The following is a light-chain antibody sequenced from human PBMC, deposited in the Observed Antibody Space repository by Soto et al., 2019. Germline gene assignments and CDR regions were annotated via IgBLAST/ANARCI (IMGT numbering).Light chain of an antibody. V-gene: IGKV1-5*01. J-gene: IGKJ1*01. Sequence: DIQMTQSPSSLSSSVGDRVTITCRSSQSVGTYLSWYQQKQGKAPKLLIHVASSLQSGVPSRFSGSGYVTEFTLTIRSLKPDDFATYYCQHYNSYSEAFGQGTKVDIK. CDR2: VAS. CDR1: QSVGTY. CDR3: QHYNSYSEA.